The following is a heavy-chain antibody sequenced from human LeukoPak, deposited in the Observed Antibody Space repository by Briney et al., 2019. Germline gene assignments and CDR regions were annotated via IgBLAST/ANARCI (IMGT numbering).Heavy chain of an antibody. D-gene: IGHD2-21*02. CDR1: GFTFSSYW. V-gene: IGHV3-7*01. J-gene: IGHJ5*02. Sequence: QPGGTLRLSCAASGFTFSSYWMSWVRQAPGKGLEWVANIKQDGSEKYYVDSVKGRFTISRDNAKNSLYLQMNSLRAEDTAVYYCARGLAYCGGDCYSWFDPWGQGTLVTVSS. CDR2: IKQDGSEK. CDR3: ARGLAYCGGDCYSWFDP.